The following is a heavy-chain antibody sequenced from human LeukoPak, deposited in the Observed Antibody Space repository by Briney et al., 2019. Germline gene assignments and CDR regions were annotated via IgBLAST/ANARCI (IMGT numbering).Heavy chain of an antibody. D-gene: IGHD6-19*01. V-gene: IGHV4-59*08. Sequence: PSETLSLTCTVSGGSISHYFWSWIRQPPGKALEWIGYIYYSGSTNCNPSLKSRVTISVDTSKNQFSLKLSSVTAADTAVYYCAKTVAGYWYFDLWGRGTLVTVSS. CDR3: AKTVAGYWYFDL. J-gene: IGHJ2*01. CDR2: IYYSGST. CDR1: GGSISHYF.